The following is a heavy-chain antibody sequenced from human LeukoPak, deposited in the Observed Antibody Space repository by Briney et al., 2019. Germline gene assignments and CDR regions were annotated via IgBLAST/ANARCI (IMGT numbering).Heavy chain of an antibody. CDR1: GGTFSSYA. J-gene: IGHJ6*02. V-gene: IGHV1-69*04. CDR3: ARDRAGYCSGGGCYSGYYYYGMDV. CDR2: IIPILGIA. D-gene: IGHD2-15*01. Sequence: SVKVSCKASGGTFSSYAISWVRQAPGQGLEWMGRIIPILGIANYAQKFQGRVTITADKSTSTAYMELSSLRSEDTAVYYCARDRAGYCSGGGCYSGYYYYGMDVWGQGTTVTVSS.